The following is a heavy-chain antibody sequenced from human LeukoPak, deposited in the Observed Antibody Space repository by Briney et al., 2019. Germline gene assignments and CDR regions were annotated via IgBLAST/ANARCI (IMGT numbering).Heavy chain of an antibody. D-gene: IGHD4-23*01. Sequence: SETLSLTCTVSGDSISSYYWSWIRQPPGKGLEWIGYIYYSGSTNYNPSLKSRVTMSVDTSKNQFSLKLNSMTAADTAVYYCAREYSYGSNGRGFDYWGQGTLVTVSS. J-gene: IGHJ4*02. CDR2: IYYSGST. CDR1: GDSISSYY. V-gene: IGHV4-59*12. CDR3: AREYSYGSNGRGFDY.